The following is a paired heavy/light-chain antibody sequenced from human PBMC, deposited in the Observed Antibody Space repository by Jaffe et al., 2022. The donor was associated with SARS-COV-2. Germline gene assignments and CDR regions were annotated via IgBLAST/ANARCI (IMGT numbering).Light chain of an antibody. CDR1: SSDIGVYNY. CDR3: LSYTTSSTLV. J-gene: IGLJ3*02. CDR2: DVS. V-gene: IGLV2-14*03. Sequence: QSALTQPASVSGSPGQSITISCTGTSSDIGVYNYVSWYQQHPGKAPKFILYDVSNRPSGVSNRFSGSKSGNTASLTISGLQAEDEADYYCLSYTTSSTLVFGGGTKLTVL.
Heavy chain of an antibody. V-gene: IGHV3-30*04. CDR1: GFIFSRYV. CDR2: ISYDGSDK. Sequence: QVQLVESGGGVVQPGRSLRLSCAASGFIFSRYVMHWVRQAPGKGLEWVAVISYDGSDKYHADSVKGRFTISRDNSKNTLYLRMNTLRAEDTAVYYCARDFEEHSHGKGFRHWGQGTLVTVSS. CDR3: ARDFEEHSHGKGFRH. D-gene: IGHD5-18*01. J-gene: IGHJ4*02.